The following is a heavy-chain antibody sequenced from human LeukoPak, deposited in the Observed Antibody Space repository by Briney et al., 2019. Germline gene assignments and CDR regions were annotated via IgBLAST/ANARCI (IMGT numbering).Heavy chain of an antibody. CDR1: GFTFSSYA. J-gene: IGHJ4*02. CDR2: IAYDGSNK. D-gene: IGHD3-22*01. CDR3: ARGKGYYDSSGPPFDY. Sequence: PGGSLRLSCAASGFTFSSYAMHWVRQAPGKGLEWVAVIAYDGSNKYYADSVKGRFTISRDNSKNTLYLQMNSLRAEDTAVYYCARGKGYYDSSGPPFDYWGQGTLVTVSS. V-gene: IGHV3-30-3*01.